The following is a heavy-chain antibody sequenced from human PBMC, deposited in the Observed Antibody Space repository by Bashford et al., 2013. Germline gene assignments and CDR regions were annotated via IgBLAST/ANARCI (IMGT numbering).Heavy chain of an antibody. Sequence: SVKVSCKASGGTFSSYAISWVRQAPGQGLEWMGGIIPIFGTANYAQKFQGRVTITADESTSTAYMELSSLRSEDTAVYYCARDGGGLRLGIGGAFDIWGQGTMVTVSS. CDR3: ARDGGGLRLGIGGAFDI. J-gene: IGHJ3*02. CDR1: GGTFSSYA. D-gene: IGHD3-16*01. V-gene: IGHV1-69*13. CDR2: IIPIFGTA.